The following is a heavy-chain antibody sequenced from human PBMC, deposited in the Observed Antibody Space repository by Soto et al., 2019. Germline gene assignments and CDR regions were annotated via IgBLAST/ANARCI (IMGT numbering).Heavy chain of an antibody. Sequence: QVQLQESGPGLVKPSQTLSLTCTVSGGSISSGDNYWSWIRQPPGKGLEWIGYIYYSGSTYYNPSLERRVTISVDTPKNQFSLKLSSVTAADTAVYYCARVGAVGATTADYWGQGTLVTVSS. V-gene: IGHV4-30-4*01. CDR2: IYYSGST. CDR1: GGSISSGDNY. J-gene: IGHJ4*02. CDR3: ARVGAVGATTADY. D-gene: IGHD1-26*01.